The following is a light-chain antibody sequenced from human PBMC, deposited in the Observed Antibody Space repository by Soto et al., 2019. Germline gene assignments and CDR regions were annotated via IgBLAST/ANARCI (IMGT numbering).Light chain of an antibody. CDR3: QHYNTSPWT. CDR1: QRINRW. J-gene: IGKJ1*01. CDR2: DAS. V-gene: IGKV1-5*01. Sequence: DIQMTQSPSTLSASVGDRVTITCRASQRINRWLAWYQQRPVKAPSLLISDASSLESGVPSRFSGSGSGTEFTLPISRLQTEDFATYHGQHYNTSPWTFGQGTKVEIK.